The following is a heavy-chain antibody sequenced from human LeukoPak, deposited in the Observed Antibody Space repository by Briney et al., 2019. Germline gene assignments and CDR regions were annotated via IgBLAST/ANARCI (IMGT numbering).Heavy chain of an antibody. CDR1: GFTFGDYA. CDR3: GRDALYCSSSSCSNYYYYMDV. Sequence: PGGSLRLSCTASGFTFGDYAMSWVRQAPGKGLEWVGFIRSKTYGGAAQYGASLKGRFTISRDDSKSIAYLQMNSLKTEDTAVYYCGRDALYCSSSSCSNYYYYMDVWGKGTTVTISS. V-gene: IGHV3-49*04. J-gene: IGHJ6*03. CDR2: IRSKTYGGAA. D-gene: IGHD2-15*01.